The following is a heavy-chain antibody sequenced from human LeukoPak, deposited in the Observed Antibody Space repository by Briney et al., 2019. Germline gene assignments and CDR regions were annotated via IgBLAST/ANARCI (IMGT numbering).Heavy chain of an antibody. CDR2: INTRGDNV. CDR1: GFSFSNYA. Sequence: PGGSRTLSCTASGFSFSNYAMTWVRQAPGAGLEWVSTINTRGDNVYYADSVKGRFTISRDNSKNMLYLQMNNLRVDDTATYYCGGNYWGQGTLVTVSS. J-gene: IGHJ4*02. V-gene: IGHV3-23*01. CDR3: GGNY.